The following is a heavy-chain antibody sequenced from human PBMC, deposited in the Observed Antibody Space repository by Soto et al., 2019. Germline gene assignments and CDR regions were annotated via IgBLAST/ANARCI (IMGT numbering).Heavy chain of an antibody. D-gene: IGHD5-12*01. CDR3: ARERGYSGYEPFEY. Sequence: ASVKVSCKASGYTFTSYAMHWVRQAPGQRLEWMGWINAGNGNTKYSQKFQGRVTITRDTSASTAYMELSSLRSEDTAVYYCARERGYSGYEPFEYWGQGTLVTVSS. J-gene: IGHJ4*02. CDR1: GYTFTSYA. V-gene: IGHV1-3*01. CDR2: INAGNGNT.